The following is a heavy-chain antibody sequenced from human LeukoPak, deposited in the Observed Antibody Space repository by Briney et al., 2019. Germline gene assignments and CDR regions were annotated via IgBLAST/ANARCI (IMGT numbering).Heavy chain of an antibody. CDR2: IIPIFGTA. CDR1: GGTFSSYA. CDR3: ARSPYSSSSRRWGDYYYYYMDV. V-gene: IGHV1-69*13. Sequence: RASVKVSCKASGGTFSSYAISWVRQAPGQGLEWMGGIIPIFGTANYAQKFQGRVTITADESTSTAYMELSSLRSEDTAVYYCARSPYSSSSRRWGDYYYYYMDVWGKGTTVTVSS. J-gene: IGHJ6*03. D-gene: IGHD6-6*01.